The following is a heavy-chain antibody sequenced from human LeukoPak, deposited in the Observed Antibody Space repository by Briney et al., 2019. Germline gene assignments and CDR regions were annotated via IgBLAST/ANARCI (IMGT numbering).Heavy chain of an antibody. D-gene: IGHD4-17*01. J-gene: IGHJ4*02. V-gene: IGHV3-23*05. CDR1: GFTFSSYA. CDR3: ARRAGEYSHPYDY. Sequence: GGSLRLSCAASGFTFSSYAMSWVRQAPGKGLEWVSFIYSGGNTHYSDSVKGRFTISRDNSKNTLYLQMNSLRADDTAVYYCARRAGEYSHPYDYWGQGTLVTVSS. CDR2: IYSGGNT.